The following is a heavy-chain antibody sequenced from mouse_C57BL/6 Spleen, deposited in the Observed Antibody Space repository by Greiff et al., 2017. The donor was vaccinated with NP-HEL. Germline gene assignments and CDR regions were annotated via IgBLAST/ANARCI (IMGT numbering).Heavy chain of an antibody. D-gene: IGHD1-1*01. Sequence: QVHVKQPGAELVMPGASVKLSCKASGYTFTSYWLHWVKQRPGQGLEWIGEIDPSDSYTNYNQKFKGKSTLTVDKSSSTAYMQLSSLTSEDSAVYYCARNLYYGSSPWYFDVWGTGTTVTVSS. V-gene: IGHV1-69*01. CDR3: ARNLYYGSSPWYFDV. CDR2: IDPSDSYT. CDR1: GYTFTSYW. J-gene: IGHJ1*03.